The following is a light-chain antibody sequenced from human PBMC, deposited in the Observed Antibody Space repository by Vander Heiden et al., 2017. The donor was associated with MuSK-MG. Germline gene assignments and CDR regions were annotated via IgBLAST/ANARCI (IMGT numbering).Light chain of an antibody. CDR1: NIGSKT. J-gene: IGLJ1*01. Sequence: STVLSLPPSVPGTPGKTASITCGGNNIGSKTVHWYQQKPGQAPVVVIYYDSDRPSGIPERFSASNSGNTATLTISRVEAVDEADYYCQVWDSSSSHSVFGTGTKVNVL. V-gene: IGLV3-21*04. CDR3: QVWDSSSSHSV. CDR2: YDS.